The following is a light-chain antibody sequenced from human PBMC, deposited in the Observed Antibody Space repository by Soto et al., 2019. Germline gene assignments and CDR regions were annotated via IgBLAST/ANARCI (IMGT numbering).Light chain of an antibody. J-gene: IGKJ1*01. CDR2: AAS. CDR3: QQANIFPRM. Sequence: DIQMTQSPSSVSASVGDRVTITCRASQDISSWLAWFQQKPGKAPKPLIYAASTLQAGVPSRFSGSGSGTDFTLTISSLQPEDFATHYCQQANIFPRMFAQGTKVDIK. CDR1: QDISSW. V-gene: IGKV1-12*01.